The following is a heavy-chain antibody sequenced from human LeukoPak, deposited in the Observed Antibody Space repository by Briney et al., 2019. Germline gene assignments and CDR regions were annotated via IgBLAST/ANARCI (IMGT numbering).Heavy chain of an antibody. CDR1: GGSISSSNW. Sequence: SETLSLTCAVSGGSISSSNWWSWVRQPPGKGLEWIGEIYHSGSTNYNPSLKSRVTISVDTSKNQFSLKLSSVTAADTAVYYCARHGGGWFDPWGQGTRVTVSS. V-gene: IGHV4-4*02. CDR3: ARHGGGWFDP. D-gene: IGHD3-16*01. CDR2: IYHSGST. J-gene: IGHJ5*02.